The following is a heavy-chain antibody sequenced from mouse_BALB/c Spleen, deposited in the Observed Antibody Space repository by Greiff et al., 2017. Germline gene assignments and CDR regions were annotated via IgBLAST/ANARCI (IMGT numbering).Heavy chain of an antibody. V-gene: IGHV5-9-3*01. CDR1: GFTFSSYA. CDR2: ISSGGSYT. Sequence: EVKLMESGGGLVKPGGSLKLSCAASGFTFSSYAMSWVRQTPEKRLEWVATISSGGSYTYYPDSVKGRFTISRDNAKNTLYLQMSSLRSEDTAMYYCARYGNYESYYFDYWGQGTTLTVSS. J-gene: IGHJ2*01. D-gene: IGHD2-10*02. CDR3: ARYGNYESYYFDY.